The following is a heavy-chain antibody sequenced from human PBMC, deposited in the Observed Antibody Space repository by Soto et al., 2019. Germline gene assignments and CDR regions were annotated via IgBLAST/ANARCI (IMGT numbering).Heavy chain of an antibody. Sequence: QAQVVESGGGVVQPGGSLRLSCVASGFAFNTYGMVWVRQAPGKGLEWLTTIWSDGIIKYYAASVKGRFSVSRDNLQSTVDLQMNDLGGDDTGLYYCARDLRGAADYGAQWGAFDLWGQGTMVTVSS. V-gene: IGHV3-33*08. CDR3: ARDLRGAADYGAQWGAFDL. CDR1: GFAFNTYG. CDR2: IWSDGIIK. D-gene: IGHD4-17*01. J-gene: IGHJ3*01.